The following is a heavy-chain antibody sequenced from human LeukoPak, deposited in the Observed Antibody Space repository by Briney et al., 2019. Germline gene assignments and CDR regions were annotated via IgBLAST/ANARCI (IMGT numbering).Heavy chain of an antibody. Sequence: GGSLRLSCAASGFTFSSYAMHWVRQAPGKGLEWVAVISYDGSNKYYADSVKGRFTISRDNSKNTLYLQMNSLRAEDTAVYYCAGTAFDIWGQGTMVTVSS. CDR3: AGTAFDI. CDR1: GFTFSSYA. J-gene: IGHJ3*02. CDR2: ISYDGSNK. V-gene: IGHV3-30-3*01.